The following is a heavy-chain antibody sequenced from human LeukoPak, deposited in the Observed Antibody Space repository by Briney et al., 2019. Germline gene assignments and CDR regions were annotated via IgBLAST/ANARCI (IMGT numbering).Heavy chain of an antibody. D-gene: IGHD1-26*01. CDR3: ARASRHPGGIVGATDY. CDR1: GYTFTSYG. V-gene: IGHV1-18*01. Sequence: ASVKVSCKASGYTFTSYGISWVRQAPGQGLEWMGWISAYNGNTNYAQKLQGRVTMTTDTSTSTAYMELRSLRSDDTAVYYCARASRHPGGIVGATDYWGQGTLVTVSS. J-gene: IGHJ4*02. CDR2: ISAYNGNT.